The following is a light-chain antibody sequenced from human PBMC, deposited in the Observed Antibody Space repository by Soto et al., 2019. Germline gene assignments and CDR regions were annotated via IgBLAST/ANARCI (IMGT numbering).Light chain of an antibody. CDR3: SSYRASSAGV. CDR1: SSDVGYYDF. Sequence: QSVLTQPASVSGSPGQSITISCTGTSSDVGYYDFVSWYQHHPGKAPKLIIYEVSNRPSGVSNRFSGSKSGNTASLTISSLQAEDGADYYCSSYRASSAGVFGTGTKVTVL. J-gene: IGLJ1*01. CDR2: EVS. V-gene: IGLV2-14*01.